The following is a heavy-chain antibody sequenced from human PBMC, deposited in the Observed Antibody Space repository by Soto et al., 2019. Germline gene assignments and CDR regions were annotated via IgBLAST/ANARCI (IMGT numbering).Heavy chain of an antibody. J-gene: IGHJ6*01. V-gene: IGHV3-30*18. D-gene: IGHD3-10*01. Sequence: QVQLDESGGGVVQPGSSLRLSCAASGFIFSRYGMHWVRQVPGKGLEGVAVTSHDGSNKYYEDSVKGRFTISRDNSKNTLYLQMNSLRPEDTAVYYCAKGGYGAGPFGYHFGMDVWGQGTTVTVSS. CDR1: GFIFSRYG. CDR2: TSHDGSNK. CDR3: AKGGYGAGPFGYHFGMDV.